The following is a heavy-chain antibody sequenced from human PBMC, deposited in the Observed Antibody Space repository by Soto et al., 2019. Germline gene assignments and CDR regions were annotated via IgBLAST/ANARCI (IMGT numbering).Heavy chain of an antibody. Sequence: ASVKVSCKASGYTFTSYYMHWVRQAPGQGLEWMGIINPSGGSTSYAQKFQGRVTMTRDTSTSTVYMELSSLRSEDTAVYYCARDRPTIFGAVLRSYYYYYYGMDVWDQGSRVTVYS. D-gene: IGHD3-3*01. J-gene: IGHJ6*02. CDR2: INPSGGST. CDR3: ARDRPTIFGAVLRSYYYYYYGMDV. CDR1: GYTFTSYY. V-gene: IGHV1-46*01.